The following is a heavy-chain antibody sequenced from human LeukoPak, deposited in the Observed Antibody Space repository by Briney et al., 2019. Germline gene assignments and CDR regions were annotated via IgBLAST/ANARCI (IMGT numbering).Heavy chain of an antibody. D-gene: IGHD3-22*01. V-gene: IGHV4-38-2*01. J-gene: IGHJ4*02. CDR1: GYSISSGYY. CDR3: ASSYYYDSSGYY. CDR2: IYHSGST. Sequence: PSETLSLTCAVSGYSISSGYYWGWIRPPPGKGLEWIGSIYHSGSTYYNPSLKSRVTISVDTSKNQFSLKLSSVTAADTAVYYCASSYYYDSSGYYWGQGTLATVSS.